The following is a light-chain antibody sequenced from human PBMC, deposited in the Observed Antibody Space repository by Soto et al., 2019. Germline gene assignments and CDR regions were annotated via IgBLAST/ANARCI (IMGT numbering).Light chain of an antibody. Sequence: DIQMTQSPSSQSASVGARVTITCRASQSISTFLNWDQQVPGKAPKLLIHDASRLQSGVPSRFSGSGSGTDFTLTIGSLQPEDFATYYCQQTYNTPRTFGQGTKVEI. CDR1: QSISTF. J-gene: IGKJ1*01. V-gene: IGKV1-39*01. CDR3: QQTYNTPRT. CDR2: DAS.